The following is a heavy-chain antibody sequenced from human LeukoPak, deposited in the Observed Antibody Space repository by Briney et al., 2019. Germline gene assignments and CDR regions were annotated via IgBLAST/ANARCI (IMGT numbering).Heavy chain of an antibody. D-gene: IGHD1-7*01. CDR3: ARDGPNYSKGAIDI. J-gene: IGHJ3*02. Sequence: GGSLRLSCAASGFTFSSYGMHWVRQAPGKGLVWVSHVNTDGTSTSYVDSVKGRFTISRDNAKNTLYLQMNSLRAEDTAVYYCARDGPNYSKGAIDIWGQGTMVTVSS. V-gene: IGHV3-74*01. CDR1: GFTFSSYG. CDR2: VNTDGTST.